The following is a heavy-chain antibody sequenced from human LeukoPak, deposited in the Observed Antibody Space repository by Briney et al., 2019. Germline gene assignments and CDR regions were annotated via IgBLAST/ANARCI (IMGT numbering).Heavy chain of an antibody. D-gene: IGHD1-1*01. V-gene: IGHV3-33*01. J-gene: IGHJ6*02. CDR2: MWYDGSNK. Sequence: QPGGSLRLSCAASGFTFSSYGMHWVRQAPGKGLEWVAVMWYDGSNKYCADCVKGRFTISRDTPKNTLYLQMNSLRAEDTAVYYCARDLAPTGRNPALVYYYGMDVWGQGTTVTVSS. CDR1: GFTFSSYG. CDR3: ARDLAPTGRNPALVYYYGMDV.